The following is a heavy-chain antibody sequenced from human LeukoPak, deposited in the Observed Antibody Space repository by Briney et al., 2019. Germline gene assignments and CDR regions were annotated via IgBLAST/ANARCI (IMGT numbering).Heavy chain of an antibody. CDR1: GGSISSYY. V-gene: IGHV4-59*08. J-gene: IGHJ6*03. Sequence: SETLSLTCIVSGGSISSYYWSWIRQPPGKGLEWIGYIDYSGSTNYNPSLKSRVTISVDTSKKQFSLKVSSVTAADTAVYYCARQARYCSSTTCSDLHYYYNYYIDVWGKGTTVTISS. D-gene: IGHD2-2*01. CDR2: IDYSGST. CDR3: ARQARYCSSTTCSDLHYYYNYYIDV.